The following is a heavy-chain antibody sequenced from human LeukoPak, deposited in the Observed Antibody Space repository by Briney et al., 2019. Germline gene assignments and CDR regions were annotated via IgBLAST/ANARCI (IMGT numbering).Heavy chain of an antibody. D-gene: IGHD3-10*01. J-gene: IGHJ6*02. CDR3: ARDRGSGSYYIYYYGMDV. CDR1: GFTFSSYA. Sequence: GGSLRLSCAASGFTFSSYAMSWVRQAPGKGLEWVSSISSSSSYIYYADSVKGRFTISRDNAKNSLYLQMNSLRAEDTAVYYCARDRGSGSYYIYYYGMDVWGQGTTVTVSS. V-gene: IGHV3-21*01. CDR2: ISSSSSYI.